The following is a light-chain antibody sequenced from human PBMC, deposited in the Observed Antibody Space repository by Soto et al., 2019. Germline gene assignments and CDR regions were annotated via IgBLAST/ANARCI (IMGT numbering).Light chain of an antibody. Sequence: DIQMTQSPSTLSASVGDRVTITCRASQCISSWLAWYQQKPGKAPKLLIYDASSLESGVPSRFSGSGSGTEFTLTISSLQPDDFATYYCQQYNSYWTFGQGTKVEIK. V-gene: IGKV1-5*01. CDR1: QCISSW. J-gene: IGKJ1*01. CDR3: QQYNSYWT. CDR2: DAS.